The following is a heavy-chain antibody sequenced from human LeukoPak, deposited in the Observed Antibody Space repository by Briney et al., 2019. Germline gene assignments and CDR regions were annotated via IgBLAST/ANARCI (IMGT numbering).Heavy chain of an antibody. J-gene: IGHJ6*03. CDR3: ARGNKPRKMVVPKKWYYYYMDV. V-gene: IGHV4-59*01. CDR2: IYYSGST. CDR1: GGSISSYY. D-gene: IGHD5-24*01. Sequence: PSETLSLTCTVSGGSISSYYWSWIRQSPGKGLEWIGYIYYSGSTTYNPSLNSRLTISLDTSKNKFSLTLTSVTTADTAVYYCARGNKPRKMVVPKKWYYYYMDVWGKGTTVTVSS.